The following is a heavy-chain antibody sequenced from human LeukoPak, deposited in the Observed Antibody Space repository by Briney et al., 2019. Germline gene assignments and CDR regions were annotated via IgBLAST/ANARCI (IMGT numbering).Heavy chain of an antibody. CDR2: IYTSGGT. Sequence: SETLSLTCTVSGGSISSGSYYWSWIRQPAGKGLEWIGRIYTSGGTNYNPSLKSRVTISVDTSKNQFSLKLSSVTAADTAVYYCARAEAPYYYYYMDVWGKGTTVTISS. V-gene: IGHV4-61*02. CDR3: ARAEAPYYYYYMDV. J-gene: IGHJ6*03. CDR1: GGSISSGSYY.